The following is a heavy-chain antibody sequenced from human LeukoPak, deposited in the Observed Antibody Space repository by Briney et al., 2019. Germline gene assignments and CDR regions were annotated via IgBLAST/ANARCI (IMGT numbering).Heavy chain of an antibody. D-gene: IGHD3-10*01. CDR3: ARSRGFGEILPFDY. J-gene: IGHJ4*02. Sequence: GGSLRLSCAASGFTFDDYGMSWVRQAPGKGLEWVSGINWNGASAYYADSAKGRFTISRDNSKSTIYLQMNSLRGDDTAVYYCARSRGFGEILPFDYWGQGTLVTVSS. V-gene: IGHV3-20*04. CDR2: INWNGASA. CDR1: GFTFDDYG.